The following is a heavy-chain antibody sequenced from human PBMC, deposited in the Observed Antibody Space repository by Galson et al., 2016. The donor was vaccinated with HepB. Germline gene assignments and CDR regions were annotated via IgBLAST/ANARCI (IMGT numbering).Heavy chain of an antibody. CDR2: INEDGSET. CDR1: GFSVSGYW. Sequence: SLRLSCAASGFSVSGYWMSWVRQAPGKGLEGVANINEDGSETHYVDSVKGRFTISKDNAKNSLYLQINSLRAGDTAVYYCARGYREDYWGQGTLVTVSS. V-gene: IGHV3-7*01. D-gene: IGHD3-16*02. J-gene: IGHJ4*02. CDR3: ARGYREDY.